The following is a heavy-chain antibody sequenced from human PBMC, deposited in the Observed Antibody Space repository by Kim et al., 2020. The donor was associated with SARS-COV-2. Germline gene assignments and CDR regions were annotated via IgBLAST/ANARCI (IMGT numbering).Heavy chain of an antibody. CDR3: ARSPRTSIFGVVIEVPHYYYYGMDV. V-gene: IGHV1-69*13. D-gene: IGHD3-3*01. Sequence: SVKVSCKASGGTFSSYAISWVRQAPGQGLEWMGGIIPIFGTANYAQKFQGRVTITADESTSTAYMELSSLRSEDTAVYYCARSPRTSIFGVVIEVPHYYYYGMDVWGQGTTVTVSS. CDR1: GGTFSSYA. J-gene: IGHJ6*02. CDR2: IIPIFGTA.